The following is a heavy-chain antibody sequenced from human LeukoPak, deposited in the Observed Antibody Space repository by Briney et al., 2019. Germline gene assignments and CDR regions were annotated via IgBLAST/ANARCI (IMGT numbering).Heavy chain of an antibody. V-gene: IGHV4-34*01. CDR3: ARRQGTAMVSFDY. Sequence: SETLPLTCAVYGGSFSGYYWSWIRQPPGKGLEWIGEINHSGSTNYNPSLKSRVTISVDTSKNQFSLKLSSVTAADTAVYYCARRQGTAMVSFDYWGQGTLVTVSS. D-gene: IGHD5-18*01. CDR2: INHSGST. J-gene: IGHJ4*02. CDR1: GGSFSGYY.